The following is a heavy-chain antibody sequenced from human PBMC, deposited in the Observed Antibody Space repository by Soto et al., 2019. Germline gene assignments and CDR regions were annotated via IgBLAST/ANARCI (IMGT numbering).Heavy chain of an antibody. CDR2: ISYDGSNK. J-gene: IGHJ6*02. Sequence: PGGSLRLSCAASGFTFSSYSMHWVRQAPGKGLEWVAVISYDGSNKYYADSVKGRFTISRDNSKNTLYLQMNSLRAEDTAVYYCARENKKTQLRFLEWTLANYGMDVWGQGTTVTVSS. D-gene: IGHD3-3*01. CDR1: GFTFSSYS. CDR3: ARENKKTQLRFLEWTLANYGMDV. V-gene: IGHV3-30-3*01.